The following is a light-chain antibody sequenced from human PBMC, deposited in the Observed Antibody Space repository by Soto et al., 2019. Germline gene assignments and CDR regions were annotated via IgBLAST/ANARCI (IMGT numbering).Light chain of an antibody. CDR2: GAS. V-gene: IGKV3-15*01. J-gene: IGKJ2*01. Sequence: EIVMTQAPATLSVSPGERATLSCRASQSVSSNLAWYQQKPGQAPRLLIYGASTRATDIPARFSGSVSGTHFTPTISILQTEDFAVYYCQQYNNSPPYTFGQGTKLEMK. CDR3: QQYNNSPPYT. CDR1: QSVSSN.